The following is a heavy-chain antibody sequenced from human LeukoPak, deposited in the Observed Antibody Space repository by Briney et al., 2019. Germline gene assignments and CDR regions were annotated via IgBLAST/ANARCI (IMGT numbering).Heavy chain of an antibody. CDR1: GGSFSGYY. J-gene: IGHJ5*02. V-gene: IGHV4-34*01. CDR2: INHSGST. Sequence: PSETLSLTCAVYGGSFSGYYWSWIRQPPGKGLEWIGEINHSGSTNYNPSLKSRVTISVDTSKNQFSLKLSSLTAADTAVYYCARAPLAYYDFWSGYLNWFDPWGQGTLVTVSS. CDR3: ARAPLAYYDFWSGYLNWFDP. D-gene: IGHD3-3*01.